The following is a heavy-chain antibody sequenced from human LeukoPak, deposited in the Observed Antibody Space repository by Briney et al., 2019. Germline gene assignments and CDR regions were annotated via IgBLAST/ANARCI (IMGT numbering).Heavy chain of an antibody. CDR1: GYSISSGYY. CDR3: AGYHVYGVTTPPLGY. J-gene: IGHJ4*02. CDR2: IYHSGST. D-gene: IGHD4-17*01. V-gene: IGHV4-38-2*02. Sequence: SETLSLTCSVSGYSISSGYYWGWIRQPPGKGLEWIGSIYHSGSTYYNPSLKSRVSISVDTSKNQFSLKLSSVTAADTAVYYCAGYHVYGVTTPPLGYWGQGTLVTVSS.